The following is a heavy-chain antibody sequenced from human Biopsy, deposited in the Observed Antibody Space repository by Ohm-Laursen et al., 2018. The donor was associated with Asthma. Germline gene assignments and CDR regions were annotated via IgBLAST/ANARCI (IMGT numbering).Heavy chain of an antibody. V-gene: IGHV4-59*01. D-gene: IGHD3-22*01. CDR2: IYTSGST. Sequence: PSDTLSLTCTVSGGSIRNYYWSWIRQPPGQRLEFIGYIYTSGSTNYNPSLKSRVTISADTSMNQFSLKLSSVTAADTAVYYCAREVVSSGFYFDSWGQGTLVTVSS. J-gene: IGHJ4*02. CDR1: GGSIRNYY. CDR3: AREVVSSGFYFDS.